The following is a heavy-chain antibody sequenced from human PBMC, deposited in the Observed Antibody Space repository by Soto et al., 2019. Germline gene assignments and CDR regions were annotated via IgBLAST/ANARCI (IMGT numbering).Heavy chain of an antibody. D-gene: IGHD1-1*01. CDR1: GYSFSNYW. J-gene: IGHJ4*01. CDR2: IYPGDSDT. V-gene: IGHV5-51*01. CDR3: ARRHSLYCNCESSYYCDY. Sequence: GESLKISCKGSGYSFSNYWIAWVRQMPGKGLEWMGIIYPGDSDTTYSPSFQGQVAISADKSISTAYLQWSSLKASDTAMYYCARRHSLYCNCESSYYCDYWGHGTLVTVSS.